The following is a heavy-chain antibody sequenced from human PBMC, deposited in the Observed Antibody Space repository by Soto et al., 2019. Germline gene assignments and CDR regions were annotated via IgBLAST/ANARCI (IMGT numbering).Heavy chain of an antibody. Sequence: GGSLRLSCAASGFTFSSYAMGWVRQGPGKGLEWVAVVSIGGSTHYADSVRGRFTISRDNSKNTLSLQMNSLTAEDTAVYFCAKRRGAGGHFDYWGQGALGTVSA. CDR3: AKRRGAGGHFDY. D-gene: IGHD2-15*01. J-gene: IGHJ4*02. CDR2: VSIGGST. CDR1: GFTFSSYA. V-gene: IGHV3-23*01.